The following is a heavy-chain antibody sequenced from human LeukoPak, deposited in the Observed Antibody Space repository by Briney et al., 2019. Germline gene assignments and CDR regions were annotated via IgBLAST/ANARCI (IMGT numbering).Heavy chain of an antibody. CDR1: GFTFSSYW. CDR2: INSDGSDT. V-gene: IGHV3-74*01. J-gene: IGHJ4*02. D-gene: IGHD6-19*01. CDR3: ARANGYSSGWYVNYFDY. Sequence: PGGSLRLSCAGSGFTFSSYWIHWVRQTPGKGLVWVSRINSDGSDTSYADSVKGRFTISRDNAKNTLYLQMNSLRAEDTAVYYCARANGYSSGWYVNYFDYWGQGTLVTVSS.